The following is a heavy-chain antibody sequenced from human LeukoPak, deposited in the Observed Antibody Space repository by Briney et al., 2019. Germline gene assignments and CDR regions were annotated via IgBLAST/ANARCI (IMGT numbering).Heavy chain of an antibody. CDR1: GFTFSSYG. CDR3: ARDRDYYDSTYYFDY. J-gene: IGHJ4*02. CDR2: IWYDGSNK. D-gene: IGHD3-22*01. V-gene: IGHV3-33*01. Sequence: GRSLRLSCAASGFTFSSYGMHWVRQAPGKGLEWVAVIWYDGSNKYYADSVKGRFTISRDNSKNTLYLQMNSLRAEDTAVYYCARDRDYYDSTYYFDYWGQGTLVTVSS.